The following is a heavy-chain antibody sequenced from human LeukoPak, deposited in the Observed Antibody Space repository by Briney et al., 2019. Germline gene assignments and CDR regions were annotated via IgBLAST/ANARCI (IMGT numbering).Heavy chain of an antibody. D-gene: IGHD3-22*01. CDR1: GGSITTYY. V-gene: IGHV4-59*01. J-gene: IGHJ4*02. CDR3: ARAVRYYYDSSGYYHFDY. CDR2: FYHTGST. Sequence: PSETLSLTCTVSGGSITTYYWTWIRQTPGKGLQFIGSFYHTGSTNYNPSLEGAVTISEDTSKNQISLELRSVTAADTAVYYCARAVRYYYDSSGYYHFDYWGQGTLVTVSS.